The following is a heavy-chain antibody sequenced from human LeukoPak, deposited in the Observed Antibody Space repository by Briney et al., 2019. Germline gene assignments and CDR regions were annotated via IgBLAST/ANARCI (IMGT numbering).Heavy chain of an antibody. CDR2: IYTSGST. V-gene: IGHV4-61*02. CDR1: GGSISSGSYY. CDR3: XXXXEXXWFXP. J-gene: IGHJ5*02. Sequence: PSETLSLTCTVSGGSISSGSYYWSWIRQPAGKGLEWIGRIYTSGSTNYNPSLKSRVTMSVDTSKNQFSLKLRSVTAADTAVYXXXXXXEXXWFXPWGQGTLVXXSX.